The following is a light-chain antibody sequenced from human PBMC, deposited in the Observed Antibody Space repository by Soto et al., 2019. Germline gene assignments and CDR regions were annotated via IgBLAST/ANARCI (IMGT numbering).Light chain of an antibody. Sequence: QSVLTQPPSASGTPGQGVAISCSGSSSNMGSNTVNWYQHLPGTAPKLLIYNDNQRPSGVPDRFFGSKSGTSASLAITGLQSEDDADYYCAAWDGSLNHILFGGGTKLPVL. V-gene: IGLV1-44*01. CDR1: SSNMGSNT. CDR2: NDN. CDR3: AAWDGSLNHIL. J-gene: IGLJ2*01.